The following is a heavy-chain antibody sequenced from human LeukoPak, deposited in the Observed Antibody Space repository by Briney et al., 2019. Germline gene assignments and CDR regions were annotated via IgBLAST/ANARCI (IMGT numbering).Heavy chain of an antibody. J-gene: IGHJ3*02. V-gene: IGHV4-61*02. Sequence: SETLSLTCTVSGDSISSGDYYWSWIRQPAGKGLEWIGRISSSGSTNYNPSLKSRVTISVDTSKNQFSLKLSSVTAAGTAVYFCARGPYSYDSSGAFDIWGQGTMVTVSS. D-gene: IGHD3-22*01. CDR1: GDSISSGDYY. CDR3: ARGPYSYDSSGAFDI. CDR2: ISSSGST.